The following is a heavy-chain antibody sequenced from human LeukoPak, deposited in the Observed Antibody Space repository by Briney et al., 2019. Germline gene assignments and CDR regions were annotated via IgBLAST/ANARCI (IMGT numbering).Heavy chain of an antibody. CDR1: GGSISSGDYY. CDR3: ARDHVDGASDAFDI. CDR2: IYYSGST. Sequence: KPSQTLSLTCTVAGGSISSGDYYWSWIRQPPGKGLEWIGYIYYSGSTYYNPSLKSRVTISVDTSKNQFSLKLSSVTAADTAVYYCARDHVDGASDAFDIWGQGTMVTVSS. V-gene: IGHV4-30-4*01. D-gene: IGHD3-10*01. J-gene: IGHJ3*02.